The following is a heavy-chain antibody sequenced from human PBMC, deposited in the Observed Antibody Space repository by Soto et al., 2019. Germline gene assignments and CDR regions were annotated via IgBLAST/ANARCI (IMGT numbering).Heavy chain of an antibody. V-gene: IGHV1-24*01. Sequence: GASVKVSCKVSGYMLTELSMHWVRQPPGKGLEWMGGFDPEDAETNYARRFQGRVTMTEDTSADTAYMELSSLRSEDTAVYYCAAGVVPYGMDVWGQGTTVTVSS. J-gene: IGHJ6*02. D-gene: IGHD2-15*01. CDR3: AAGVVPYGMDV. CDR1: GYMLTELS. CDR2: FDPEDAET.